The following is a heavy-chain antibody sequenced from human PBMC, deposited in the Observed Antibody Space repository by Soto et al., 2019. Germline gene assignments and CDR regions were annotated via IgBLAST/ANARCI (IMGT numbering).Heavy chain of an antibody. J-gene: IGHJ6*02. D-gene: IGHD4-4*01. CDR3: ARDQMTTTREIPDSYYYGMDV. CDR1: GFTFSSYA. Sequence: PGGSLRLSCGASGFTFSSYAMHWVRQAPGKGLEWVAVISYDGSNKYYADSVKGRFTISRDNSKNTLYLQMNSLRAEDTAVYYCARDQMTTTREIPDSYYYGMDVWGQGTTVTVSS. CDR2: ISYDGSNK. V-gene: IGHV3-30-3*01.